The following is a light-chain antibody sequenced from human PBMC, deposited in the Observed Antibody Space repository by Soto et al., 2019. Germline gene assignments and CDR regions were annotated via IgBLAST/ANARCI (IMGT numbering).Light chain of an antibody. J-gene: IGKJ2*01. Sequence: DIQLTQSPSFLSASVGDRVTITCSASQGINSYLAWYQQKSGKAPKLLIYVASTLQSGVPSRFSGSGSGTEFTVTIRSLQPEDLAIYYCQQLYSYPYTFGQGTKLEI. V-gene: IGKV1-9*01. CDR3: QQLYSYPYT. CDR1: QGINSY. CDR2: VAS.